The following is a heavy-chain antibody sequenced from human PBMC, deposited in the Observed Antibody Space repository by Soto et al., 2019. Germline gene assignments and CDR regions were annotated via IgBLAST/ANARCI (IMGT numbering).Heavy chain of an antibody. CDR3: ARSIVVVTAADY. V-gene: IGHV1-2*02. CDR2: INPNNGNT. J-gene: IGHJ4*02. CDR1: GYTFTGYY. Sequence: GPVKVSCKASGYTFTGYYVHWVRQAPGQGLEWMGWINPNNGNTNYSQKFQGRVTITRDTSASTAYMELSSLRSEDTAVYYCARSIVVVTAADYWGQGTLVTVSS. D-gene: IGHD2-21*02.